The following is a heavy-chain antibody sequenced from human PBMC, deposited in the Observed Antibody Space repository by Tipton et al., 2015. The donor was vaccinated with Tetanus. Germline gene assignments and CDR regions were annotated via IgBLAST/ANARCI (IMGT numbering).Heavy chain of an antibody. Sequence: TLSLTCNVSGASIRSYYWSWIRQPPGKGLEWIGYIFYTGSTNYAPSLKSRVTMSVDTSKNQFSLKVRSVSAADTAVYYCARGAIFGVLTYRAFDIWGQGTMVTVSS. CDR3: ARGAIFGVLTYRAFDI. CDR2: IFYTGST. J-gene: IGHJ3*02. CDR1: GASIRSYY. D-gene: IGHD3-3*01. V-gene: IGHV4-59*01.